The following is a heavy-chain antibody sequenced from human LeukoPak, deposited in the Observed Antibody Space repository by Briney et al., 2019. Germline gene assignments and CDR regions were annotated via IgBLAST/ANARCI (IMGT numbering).Heavy chain of an antibody. Sequence: PGGSLRLSCAASGFTFSSYSMNWVRQAPGKGLEWVSYISSSSSTIYYADSVKGRFTISRDNAKNSLYLQMNSLRAEDTAVYYCARTRTTVTNDYWGQGTLVTVSS. CDR1: GFTFSSYS. CDR2: ISSSSSTI. D-gene: IGHD4-17*01. V-gene: IGHV3-48*04. J-gene: IGHJ4*02. CDR3: ARTRTTVTNDY.